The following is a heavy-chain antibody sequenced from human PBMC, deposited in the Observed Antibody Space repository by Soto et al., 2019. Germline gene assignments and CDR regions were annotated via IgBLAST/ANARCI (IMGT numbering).Heavy chain of an antibody. D-gene: IGHD6-13*01. CDR1: GGSISSGGYS. V-gene: IGHV4-30-2*02. J-gene: IGHJ4*02. Sequence: PSETLSLTCAVSGGSISSGGYSWSWIRQPPGKGLEWIGYIYHSGSTYYNPSLKSRVTIXXXRXXXXXSLXFXXLTXADTAVYYCASGTLSTIAAPDSWGQGTLVTVSS. CDR2: IYHSGST. CDR3: ASGTLSTIAAPDS.